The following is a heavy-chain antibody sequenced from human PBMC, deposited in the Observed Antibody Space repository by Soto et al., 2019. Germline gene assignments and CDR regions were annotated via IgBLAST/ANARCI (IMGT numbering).Heavy chain of an antibody. Sequence: PSETLSLTCTVSGGSISSGDYYWSWIRQPPGKGLEWIGYIYYSGSTYYNPSLKSRVTISVDTSKNQFSLKLSSVTAADTAVYYCARVADCSGGSCYFRVDYWGQGTLVPVSS. CDR1: GGSISSGDYY. V-gene: IGHV4-30-4*01. J-gene: IGHJ4*02. CDR2: IYYSGST. D-gene: IGHD2-15*01. CDR3: ARVADCSGGSCYFRVDY.